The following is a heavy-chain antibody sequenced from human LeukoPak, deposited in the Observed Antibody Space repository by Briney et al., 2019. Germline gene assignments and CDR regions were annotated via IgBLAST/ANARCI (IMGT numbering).Heavy chain of an antibody. V-gene: IGHV1-8*01. J-gene: IGHJ6*03. Sequence: ASVKLSCKPSGYTFTTYDINWVPQATGPGLKWLGWMNPNSGNTGYAQKFQGRVTMTRNTSISTAYMELSSLRSEDTAVYYCASSATVVTWGGYMDVWGKGTTVTVSS. CDR2: MNPNSGNT. CDR1: GYTFTTYD. D-gene: IGHD4-23*01. CDR3: ASSATVVTWGGYMDV.